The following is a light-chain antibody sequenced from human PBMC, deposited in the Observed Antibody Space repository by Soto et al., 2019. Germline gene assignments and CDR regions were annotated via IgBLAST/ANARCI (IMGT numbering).Light chain of an antibody. CDR3: QQYGSSPIT. J-gene: IGKJ5*01. Sequence: EILLTQAPCILCLSSVEGATLSCRASQSVSNDFLAWYQQKPGQAPRLLIYGASTRATDVPDRFSGSGSGADFTLTISRLEPEDFAVYYCQQYGSSPITFGQGTRLEIK. CDR2: GAS. V-gene: IGKV3-20*01. CDR1: QSVSNDF.